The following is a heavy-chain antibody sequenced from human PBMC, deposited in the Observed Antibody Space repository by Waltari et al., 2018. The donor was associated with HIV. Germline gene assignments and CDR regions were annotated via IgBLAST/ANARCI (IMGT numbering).Heavy chain of an antibody. CDR2: IYYSGNT. Sequence: QVQLQESGPGLVKPSETLSLTCTVSGGSISTYYWSWIRQPPGKGLEWIGYIYYSGNTNYNPSLQSRVTISVDTSKNQFSLKLSSVTVADTAIYYCARLPADWGQGTLVTVSS. V-gene: IGHV4-59*08. CDR3: ARLPAD. CDR1: GGSISTYY. J-gene: IGHJ4*02.